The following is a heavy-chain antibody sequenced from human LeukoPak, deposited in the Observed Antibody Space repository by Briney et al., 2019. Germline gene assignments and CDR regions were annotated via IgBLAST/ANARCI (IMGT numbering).Heavy chain of an antibody. CDR1: GFTFSSYE. Sequence: GGSLRLSCAASGFTFSSYEMNWVRQAPGKGLEWVSYISSSGSTIYYADSVKGRFTISRDNAKNSLFLQMNSLRVEDTAVYYCARDSSRWSSEYFQNWGQGTLVTVSS. V-gene: IGHV3-48*03. J-gene: IGHJ1*01. CDR2: ISSSGSTI. CDR3: ARDSSRWSSEYFQN. D-gene: IGHD6-13*01.